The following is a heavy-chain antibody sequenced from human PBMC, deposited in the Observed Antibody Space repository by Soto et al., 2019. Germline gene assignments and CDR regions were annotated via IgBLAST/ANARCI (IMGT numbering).Heavy chain of an antibody. CDR2: ISSSSSYI. Sequence: PGVSLRLSCAASGFTFSSYSMNWVRQAPGKGLEWVSSISSSSSYIYYADSVKGRFTISRDHAKNSLYLQMNSLRAEDTAVYYWARRRNSDSTAYSRHCELWGRGTRVTVAS. CDR3: ARRRNSDSTAYSRHCEL. D-gene: IGHD3-9*01. J-gene: IGHJ2*01. CDR1: GFTFSSYS. V-gene: IGHV3-21*01.